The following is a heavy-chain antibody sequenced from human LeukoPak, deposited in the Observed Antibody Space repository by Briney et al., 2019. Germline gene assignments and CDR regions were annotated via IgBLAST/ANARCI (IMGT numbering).Heavy chain of an antibody. CDR2: VYYSGST. CDR1: GGSIGYYY. J-gene: IGHJ3*02. D-gene: IGHD2-21*02. Sequence: PSETLSLTCTVSGGSIGYYYWSWIRQPPGKGLEWVGYVYYSGSTSYNPSLKSRVTISLDTSKHQFSLKLNSVTAADTAVYYCARHAYCGGDCFGGAFEIWGQGTMVTVSS. V-gene: IGHV4-59*08. CDR3: ARHAYCGGDCFGGAFEI.